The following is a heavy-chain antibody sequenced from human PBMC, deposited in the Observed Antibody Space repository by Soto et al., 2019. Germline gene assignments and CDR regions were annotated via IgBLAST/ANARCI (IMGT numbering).Heavy chain of an antibody. CDR3: ARVWVAVAGLDAFDT. CDR1: GGTFSSYA. Sequence: SVKVSCKASGGTFSSYAISWVRQAPGQGLEWMGGIIPIFGTANYAQKFQGRVTITADESTSTAYMELSSLRSEDTAVYYCARVWVAVAGLDAFDTWGQGTMVTVSS. D-gene: IGHD6-19*01. V-gene: IGHV1-69*13. J-gene: IGHJ3*02. CDR2: IIPIFGTA.